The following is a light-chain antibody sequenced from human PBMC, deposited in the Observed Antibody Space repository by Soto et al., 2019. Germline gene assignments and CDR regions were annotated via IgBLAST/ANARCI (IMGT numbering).Light chain of an antibody. V-gene: IGKV3-15*01. CDR2: DAS. CDR3: QQNNNWPLG. Sequence: EIVMTQSPATLSLSPGERATLSCRASQSVNSDLAWYQQKPGQAPRLLIHDASTRATGIPVRFSGSGSGTDFTLTISSLQSEDFSIYYCQQNNNWPLGFGGGTKVEIK. J-gene: IGKJ4*02. CDR1: QSVNSD.